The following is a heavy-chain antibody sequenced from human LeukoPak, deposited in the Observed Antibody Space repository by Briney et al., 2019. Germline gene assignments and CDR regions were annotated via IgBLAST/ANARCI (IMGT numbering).Heavy chain of an antibody. CDR1: GFTVSSNY. CDR2: IYSGGST. V-gene: IGHV3-66*02. Sequence: PGGSLRLSCAASGFTVSSNYMSWVRQAPGKGLEWVSVIYSGGSTYYADSVKGRFTISRGNSKNTLYLQMNSLRAEDTAVYYCARDSPDTAVDGLYYYGMDVWVHGTTVTVFS. CDR3: ARDSPDTAVDGLYYYGMDV. D-gene: IGHD5-18*01. J-gene: IGHJ6*02.